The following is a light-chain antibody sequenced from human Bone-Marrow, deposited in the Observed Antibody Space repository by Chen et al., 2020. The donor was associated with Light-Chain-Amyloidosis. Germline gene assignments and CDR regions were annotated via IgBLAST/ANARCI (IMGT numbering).Light chain of an antibody. V-gene: IGLV3-25*03. J-gene: IGLJ2*01. CDR1: DLPTKY. CDR3: QSADSSGTYEVI. Sequence: SSQLTQPPPVSVSPAQTARITCSGDDLPTKYAYWYQQKPGQAPVLVIHRDTERPSGISERFSGSSSGTTATLTISGVQAEDEADYHCQSADSSGTYEVIFGGGTKLTVL. CDR2: RDT.